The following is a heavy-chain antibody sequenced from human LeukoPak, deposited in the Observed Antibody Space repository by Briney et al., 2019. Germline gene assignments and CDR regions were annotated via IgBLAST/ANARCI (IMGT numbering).Heavy chain of an antibody. D-gene: IGHD5-18*01. J-gene: IGHJ4*02. V-gene: IGHV4-38-2*02. CDR2: IYYSGST. CDR1: GYSISSGYY. CDR3: AGGRNGYSYGYVAGEQYY. Sequence: SETLSLTCTVSGYSISSGYYWGWIRQPPGRGLKWIGSIYYSGSTYYNPSLKSRVTISVDTSKNQFSLKLSSVTAADTAVYYCAGGRNGYSYGYVAGEQYYWGQGTLVTVSS.